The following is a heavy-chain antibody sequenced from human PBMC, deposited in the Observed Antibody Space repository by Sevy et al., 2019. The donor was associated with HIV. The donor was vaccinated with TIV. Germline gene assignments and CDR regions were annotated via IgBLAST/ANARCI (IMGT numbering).Heavy chain of an antibody. CDR3: AREGCSRPHDY. CDR1: GFAFYEYS. D-gene: IGHD2-8*01. V-gene: IGHV3-23*01. Sequence: GGSLRLSCAAPGFAFYEYSMSWIRQAPGKGLEWVATLSFGCGKINYADSVKGRFTISRDNSKNSFYLQMDNLRVEDTALYYCAREGCSRPHDYWGQGTRVTVSS. J-gene: IGHJ4*02. CDR2: LSFGCGKI.